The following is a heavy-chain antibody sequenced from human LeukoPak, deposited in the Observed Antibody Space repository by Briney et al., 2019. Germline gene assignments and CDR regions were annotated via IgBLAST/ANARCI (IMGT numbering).Heavy chain of an antibody. D-gene: IGHD4-17*01. Sequence: ASVKVSCKASGYTFINYAIHWVRQAPGQGLEWMGWVSPYNGDTKYAQNHQGRVTMTTDTSTTTAHMELRSLTSDDTAVYYCAKAWDYGDRGEIAYWGQGTLVTVSS. J-gene: IGHJ4*02. CDR2: VSPYNGDT. V-gene: IGHV1-18*01. CDR1: GYTFINYA. CDR3: AKAWDYGDRGEIAY.